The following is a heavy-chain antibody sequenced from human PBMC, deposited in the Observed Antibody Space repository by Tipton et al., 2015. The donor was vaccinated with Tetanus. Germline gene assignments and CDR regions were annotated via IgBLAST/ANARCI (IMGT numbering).Heavy chain of an antibody. V-gene: IGHV5-51*01. D-gene: IGHD3-9*01. CDR3: ARRRSAILSGSYHWYFDI. J-gene: IGHJ2*01. CDR2: IDPRDSET. CDR1: GYNFTHYS. Sequence: LVQSGAEVKKPGESLKISCRGSGYNFTHYSIGWVRQMPGKGLEWVGIIDPRDSETFQGHVTISADKSIGTAHLRWSSLEASDTAIYYCARRRSAILSGSYHWYFDIWGRGTLVIVSS.